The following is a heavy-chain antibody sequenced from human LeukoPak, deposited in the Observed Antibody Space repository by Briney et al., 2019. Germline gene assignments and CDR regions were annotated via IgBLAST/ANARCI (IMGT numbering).Heavy chain of an antibody. J-gene: IGHJ4*02. V-gene: IGHV3-23*01. Sequence: GGSLRLSCAASGFTFSSYAMSWVRQAPGKGLGWVSAISGSGGSTYYADSVKGRFTISRDNSKNTLYLQKNSLRAEDTAVYYCAKESGYPRRGFDYWGQGTLVIVSS. CDR1: GFTFSSYA. CDR2: ISGSGGST. D-gene: IGHD3-10*01. CDR3: AKESGYPRRGFDY.